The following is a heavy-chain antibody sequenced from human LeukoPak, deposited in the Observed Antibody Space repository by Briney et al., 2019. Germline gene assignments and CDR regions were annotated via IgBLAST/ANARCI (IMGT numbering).Heavy chain of an antibody. CDR1: GYTFTSYG. CDR3: ARDGAGGSDQRDWFDP. CDR2: ISAYNGNT. Sequence: ASVKVSCKASGYTFTSYGISWVRQAPGQGLEWMGWISAYNGNTNYAQKLQGRVTMTTDTSTSTAYMELRSLRSDDTAVYYCARDGAGGSDQRDWFDPWGQGTLVTVSS. V-gene: IGHV1-18*01. D-gene: IGHD1-26*01. J-gene: IGHJ5*02.